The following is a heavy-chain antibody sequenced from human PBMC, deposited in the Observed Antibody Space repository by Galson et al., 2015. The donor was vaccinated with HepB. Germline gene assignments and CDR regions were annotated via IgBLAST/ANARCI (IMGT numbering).Heavy chain of an antibody. CDR1: GFTFTSYA. CDR3: ARGSGIVVVTATGGIDY. J-gene: IGHJ4*02. D-gene: IGHD2-21*02. CDR2: VSYDGVNK. V-gene: IGHV3-30*04. Sequence: SLRLSCAASGFTFTSYAMHWVRQAPGKGLEWVAVVSYDGVNKYYADSVKDRFTSSRDNSKKTLNLQMNSLRIEDTALYYCARGSGIVVVTATGGIDYWGQGTLVTVSS.